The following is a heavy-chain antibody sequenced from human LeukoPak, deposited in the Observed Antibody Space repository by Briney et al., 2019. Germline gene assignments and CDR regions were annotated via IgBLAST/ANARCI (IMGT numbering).Heavy chain of an antibody. CDR3: ARNFDMKGFDP. D-gene: IGHD3-9*01. CDR2: INSDSGFT. Sequence: ASVKVSCKASGYIFTSYDINWVRQATGQGLEWMGWINSDSGFTKYAQKFQGRVTMTRDTSITTVYMDLTRPTSDDTAVYYCARNFDMKGFDPWGQGTLVTVSS. J-gene: IGHJ5*02. V-gene: IGHV1-2*02. CDR1: GYIFTSYD.